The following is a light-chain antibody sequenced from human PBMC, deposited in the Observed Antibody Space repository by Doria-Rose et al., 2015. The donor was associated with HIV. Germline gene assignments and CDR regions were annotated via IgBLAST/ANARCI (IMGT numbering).Light chain of an antibody. V-gene: IGKV3-15*01. CDR2: GAS. Sequence: EIGLTQSPDTLSVSPGERVTLSCRASPSVSTNLAWYQQKPGQAPRLLIVGASTRATGVPGRFSGGGSGTDFTLTISSLQSEDFAVYFCQQYNDWPSFGQGTRLEIK. J-gene: IGKJ5*01. CDR3: QQYNDWPS. CDR1: PSVSTN.